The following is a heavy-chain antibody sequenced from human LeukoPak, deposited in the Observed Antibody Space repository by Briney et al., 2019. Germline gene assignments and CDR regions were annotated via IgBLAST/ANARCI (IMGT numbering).Heavy chain of an antibody. CDR3: ARRKAYCGGDCYTFDI. CDR2: IYYSGST. Sequence: SSETLSLTCTVSGGSISSSIYYWGWIRQPPGKGLEWIGSIYYSGSTYYNPSLKSRVTISVDTSKNQFSLKLSSVTAADTAVYYCARRKAYCGGDCYTFDIWGQGTMVTVSS. CDR1: GGSISSSIYY. J-gene: IGHJ3*02. V-gene: IGHV4-39*01. D-gene: IGHD2-21*02.